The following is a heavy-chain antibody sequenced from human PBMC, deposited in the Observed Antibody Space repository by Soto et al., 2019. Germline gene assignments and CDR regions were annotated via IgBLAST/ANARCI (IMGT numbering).Heavy chain of an antibody. CDR3: AKEGRLRSPAGDYFDS. V-gene: IGHV3-23*01. J-gene: IGHJ4*02. CDR1: GFSFPDYY. D-gene: IGHD3-10*01. Sequence: GGSLRLSCEVSGFSFPDYYMNWVRQTPGKGLEWVAAVGRFGNTYYRDSVRGRFTISRDDSRNTVYLQMNRLRVEDTAVYFCAKEGRLRSPAGDYFDSGAQGSLVTVSS. CDR2: VGRFGNT.